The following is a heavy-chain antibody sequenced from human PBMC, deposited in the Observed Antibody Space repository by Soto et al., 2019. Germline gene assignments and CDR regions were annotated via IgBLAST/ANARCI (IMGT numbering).Heavy chain of an antibody. V-gene: IGHV5-51*01. Sequence: GESLKISCKGSGYSFADYWIAWVRQMPGKGLECMGIISPGDSDIRYSPSFRGQVTISADNSISTAYLQWSSLRASDTAIYYCARQLGQYSSSWYAFDIWGQGTMVTVSS. CDR2: ISPGDSDI. J-gene: IGHJ3*02. D-gene: IGHD6-13*01. CDR3: ARQLGQYSSSWYAFDI. CDR1: GYSFADYW.